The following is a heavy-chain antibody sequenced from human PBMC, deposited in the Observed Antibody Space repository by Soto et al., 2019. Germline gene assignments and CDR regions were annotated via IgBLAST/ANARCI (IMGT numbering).Heavy chain of an antibody. V-gene: IGHV4-31*03. CDR3: ARDASITMVRGVKVGWFDP. CDR1: GGSISSGGYY. Sequence: QVQLQESGPGLVKPSQTLSLTCTVSGGSISSGGYYWSWIRQHPGKGLEWIGDIYYSGSTYYNTFLKNRVTISIDTSKNQFSLKLSSGTAAETAVYYCARDASITMVRGVKVGWFDPWGQGTLVTVSS. D-gene: IGHD3-10*01. CDR2: IYYSGST. J-gene: IGHJ5*02.